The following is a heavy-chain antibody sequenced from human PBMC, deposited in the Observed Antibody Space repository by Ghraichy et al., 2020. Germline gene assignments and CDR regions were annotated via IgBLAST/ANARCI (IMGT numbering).Heavy chain of an antibody. CDR3: AKDGTRYDFWSGLDLDY. V-gene: IGHV3-23*01. CDR1: GFTFSSYA. J-gene: IGHJ4*02. D-gene: IGHD3-3*01. Sequence: LSLTCAASGFTFSSYAMSWVRQAPGKGLEWVSAISGSGGSTYYADSVKGRFTISRDNSKNTLYLQMNSLRAEDTAVYYCAKDGTRYDFWSGLDLDYWGQGTLVTVSS. CDR2: ISGSGGST.